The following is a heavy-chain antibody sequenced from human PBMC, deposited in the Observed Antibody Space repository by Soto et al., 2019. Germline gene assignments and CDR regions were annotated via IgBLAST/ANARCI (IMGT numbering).Heavy chain of an antibody. CDR3: ATGPPASFGVVIYFDY. J-gene: IGHJ4*02. CDR2: FDPEDGET. Sequence: ASVKVSCKVSGYTLTELSMHWVRQAPGKGLEWMGGFDPEDGETIYAQKFQGRVTMTEDTSTDTAYMELSSLRSEDTAVYYCATGPPASFGVVIYFDYWGQGTLVTVS. D-gene: IGHD3-3*01. CDR1: GYTLTELS. V-gene: IGHV1-24*01.